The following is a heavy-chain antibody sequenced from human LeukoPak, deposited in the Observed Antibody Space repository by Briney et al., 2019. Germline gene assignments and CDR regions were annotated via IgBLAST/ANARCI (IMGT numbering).Heavy chain of an antibody. V-gene: IGHV1-69*04. CDR3: ARVGYCSGGSCYYVDY. J-gene: IGHJ4*02. D-gene: IGHD2-15*01. CDR2: IIPILGIA. CDR1: GGTFSSYA. Sequence: ASVKVSCKASGGTFSSYAISRVRQAPGQGLEWMGRIIPILGIANYAQKFQGRVTITADKSTSTAYMELSSLRSEDTAVYYCARVGYCSGGSCYYVDYWGQGTLVTVSS.